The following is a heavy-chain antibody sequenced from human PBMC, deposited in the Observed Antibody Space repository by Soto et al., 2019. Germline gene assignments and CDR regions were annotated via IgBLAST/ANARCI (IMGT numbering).Heavy chain of an antibody. Sequence: QVQLVESGGGLVKPGGSLRLSCAVSGFNFSDYYMTWIRQAPGKGLEWISYISTNSRYIKYADSIKGRVTISRDNAKSSLYLQMNSLRAEYTAIYYCARGLGGSYFIAYWGQGTLVTVSS. CDR1: GFNFSDYY. J-gene: IGHJ4*02. D-gene: IGHD3-10*01. V-gene: IGHV3-11*06. CDR2: ISTNSRYI. CDR3: ARGLGGSYFIAY.